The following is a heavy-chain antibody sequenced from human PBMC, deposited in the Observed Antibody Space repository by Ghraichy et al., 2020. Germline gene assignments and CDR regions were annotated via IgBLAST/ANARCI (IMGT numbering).Heavy chain of an antibody. CDR3: ARAYAGFFDY. D-gene: IGHD4-23*01. CDR2: INHSGST. J-gene: IGHJ4*02. V-gene: IGHV4-34*01. CDR1: GGSFSGYY. Sequence: SETLSLTCTVYGGSFSGYYWSWIRQPPGKGLEWIGEINHSGSTNYNPSLKSRVTISVDTSKNQFSLKLSSVTAADTAVYYCARAYAGFFDYWGQGTLVTVSS.